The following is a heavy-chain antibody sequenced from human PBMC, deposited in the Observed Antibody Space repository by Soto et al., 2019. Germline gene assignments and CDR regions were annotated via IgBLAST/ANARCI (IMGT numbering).Heavy chain of an antibody. V-gene: IGHV1-2*02. J-gene: IGHJ4*02. D-gene: IGHD5-18*01. CDR1: GYTFTGYY. Sequence: ASVKVSCKASGYTFTGYYMHWVRQAPGQGLEWMGWINPNFGGANYAQKFQGRVTMTADESTSTAYMELSSLRSEDTAVYYCASAQRNSYGYPSRTKYWGQGTLVTVSS. CDR2: INPNFGGA. CDR3: ASAQRNSYGYPSRTKY.